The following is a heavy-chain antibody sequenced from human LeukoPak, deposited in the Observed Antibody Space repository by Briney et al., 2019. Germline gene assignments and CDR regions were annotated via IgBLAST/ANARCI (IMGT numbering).Heavy chain of an antibody. J-gene: IGHJ6*03. CDR3: AKDGTVVPAAPMDV. D-gene: IGHD2-2*01. Sequence: PGGSLRLSCAASGFTFSSYWMHWVRQAPGKGLVWVSRINSDGSSTSYADSVKGRFTISRDNAKNTLYLQMNSLRAEDTAVYYCAKDGTVVPAAPMDVWGKGTTVTISS. V-gene: IGHV3-74*01. CDR2: INSDGSST. CDR1: GFTFSSYW.